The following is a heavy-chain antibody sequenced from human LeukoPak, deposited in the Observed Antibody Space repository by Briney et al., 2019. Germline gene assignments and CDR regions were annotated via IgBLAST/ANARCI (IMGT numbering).Heavy chain of an antibody. CDR3: ATGLVSTVVKALDYYYGMDV. CDR2: IIPIFGTA. CDR1: GGTFSSYA. D-gene: IGHD4-23*01. V-gene: IGHV1-69*13. J-gene: IGHJ6*02. Sequence: SVKVSCKASGGTFSSYAISWVRQAPGQGLEWMGGIIPIFGTANYAQKFQGRVTITADESTSTAYMELSSLRSEDTAVYYCATGLVSTVVKALDYYYGMDVWGQGTTVTVSS.